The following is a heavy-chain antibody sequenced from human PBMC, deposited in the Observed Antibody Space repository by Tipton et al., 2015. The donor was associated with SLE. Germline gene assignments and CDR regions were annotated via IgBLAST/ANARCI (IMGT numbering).Heavy chain of an antibody. CDR1: GYTFKSYA. CDR2: INVGNGNT. J-gene: IGHJ4*02. V-gene: IGHV1-3*01. D-gene: IGHD6-19*01. Sequence: QLVQSGAEIKKPGASVKVSCRASGYTFKSYAIHWVRQAPGQRLEWMGWINVGNGNTRFSQKFQGRVTITRDTSTTTAYMELSSLRSEDTAVYYCARDCSSPQSGWYYYDYWGQGTLVTVSS. CDR3: ARDCSSPQSGWYYYDY.